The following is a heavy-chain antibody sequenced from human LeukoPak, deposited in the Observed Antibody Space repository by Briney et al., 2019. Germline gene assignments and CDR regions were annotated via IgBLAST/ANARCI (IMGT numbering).Heavy chain of an antibody. Sequence: PGRSLRLSCAASGFTLSAYEMNWVRQAPGKGLDWVSYIDSGGDTMYYADSVKGRFTISRDSAKNSLSLQMNSLRAEDTAVYYCARDLYTYGSYFYDRFDSWGQGTLVTVSS. CDR2: IDSGGDTM. V-gene: IGHV3-48*03. J-gene: IGHJ4*02. CDR3: ARDLYTYGSYFYDRFDS. CDR1: GFTLSAYE. D-gene: IGHD5-18*01.